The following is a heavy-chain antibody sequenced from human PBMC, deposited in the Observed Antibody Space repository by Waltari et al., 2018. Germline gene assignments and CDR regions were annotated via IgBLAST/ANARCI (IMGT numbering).Heavy chain of an antibody. CDR3: ARVPSLLCGTPNCQPGLIDS. Sequence: QVQLVQSGTEVKKPGASVRVSCKASAYAFITFDVNLVRTPPGQGLEWVGWANPNSGNTGYAEKFQDRVTVTWDTRKTTAYMDLSRLTSEDTAVYYCARVPSLLCGTPNCQPGLIDSWGQGTLVIVSS. J-gene: IGHJ4*02. CDR2: ANPNSGNT. V-gene: IGHV1-8*01. D-gene: IGHD1-1*01. CDR1: AYAFITFD.